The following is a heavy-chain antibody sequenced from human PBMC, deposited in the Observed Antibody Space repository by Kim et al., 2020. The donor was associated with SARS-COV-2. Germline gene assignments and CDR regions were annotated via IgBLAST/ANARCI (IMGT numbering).Heavy chain of an antibody. CDR2: IYYSGRT. Sequence: SETLSLTCTVSGGSVSSGSYYWSWIRPPPGKGLEGVGYIYYSGRTNDNPSLKRRVTISVDTYKNQFSLKMSSVTAADTAVYYCARDQERFGELLGDYYYYGMDVWGQETTVTVSS. CDR1: GGSVSSGSYY. V-gene: IGHV4-61*01. D-gene: IGHD3-10*01. CDR3: ARDQERFGELLGDYYYYGMDV. J-gene: IGHJ6*02.